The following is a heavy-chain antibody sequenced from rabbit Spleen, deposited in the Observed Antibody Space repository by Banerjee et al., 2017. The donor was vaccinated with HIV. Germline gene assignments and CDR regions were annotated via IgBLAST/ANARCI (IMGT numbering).Heavy chain of an antibody. Sequence: QSLEESGGDLVKPGASLTLTCTASGVSFSSNHYMCWVRQAPGKGLEWIACIEGGSSAFSYFASWAKGRFTISKTSSNMVTLQMTSLTAADTATYFCARDSGSSFSSYGMDLWGQGTLVTVS. CDR1: GVSFSSNHY. V-gene: IGHV1S40*01. D-gene: IGHD8-1*01. J-gene: IGHJ3*01. CDR2: IEGGSSAFS. CDR3: ARDSGSSFSSYGMDL.